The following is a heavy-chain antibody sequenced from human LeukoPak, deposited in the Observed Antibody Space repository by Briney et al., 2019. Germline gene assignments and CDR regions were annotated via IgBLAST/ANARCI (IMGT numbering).Heavy chain of an antibody. CDR1: GFTFSSYG. CDR3: ARCRLDSSWSDAFDI. V-gene: IGHV3-48*01. D-gene: IGHD6-13*01. J-gene: IGHJ3*02. CDR2: ISSSSSTI. Sequence: GGSLRLSCAASGFTFSSYGMHWVRQAPGKGLEWVSYISSSSSTIYYADSVKGRFTISRDNAKNSLYLQMNSLRAEDTAVYYCARCRLDSSWSDAFDIWGQGTMVTVSS.